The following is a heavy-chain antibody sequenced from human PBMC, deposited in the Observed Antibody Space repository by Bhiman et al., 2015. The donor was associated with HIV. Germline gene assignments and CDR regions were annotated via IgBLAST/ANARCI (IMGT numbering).Heavy chain of an antibody. D-gene: IGHD4-11*01. CDR1: IPLYVPFG. Sequence: EVKLVESGGGLVQPGGSRETLLCSLWIPLYVPFGMTWVRQAPGKGLEWVSSISSSSSYIYYADSVKGRFTISRDNAKNSLYLQMNSLRAEDTAVYYCAREDRLPFDYWGQGTLVTVSS. V-gene: IGHV3-21*01. CDR3: AREDRLPFDY. CDR2: ISSSSSYI. J-gene: IGHJ4*02.